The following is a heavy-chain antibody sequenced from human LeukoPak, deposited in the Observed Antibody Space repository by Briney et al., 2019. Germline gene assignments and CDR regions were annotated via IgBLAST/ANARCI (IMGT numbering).Heavy chain of an antibody. CDR2: TWHSGSST. V-gene: IGHV4-4*02. CDR3: ARGNEYTWWQ. Sequence: SETLSLTCTVSDGSIKTNYWWTWVRQPPGKGLEWIGETWHSGSSTNCNPSLKSRVTISVDKPKSQFSLKLTSVTAADTAIYYCARGNEYTWWQWSQGTLVTVSS. CDR1: DGSIKTNYW. J-gene: IGHJ4*02. D-gene: IGHD2-15*01.